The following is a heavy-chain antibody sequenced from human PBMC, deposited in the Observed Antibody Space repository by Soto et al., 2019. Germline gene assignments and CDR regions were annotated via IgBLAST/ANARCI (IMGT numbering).Heavy chain of an antibody. V-gene: IGHV1-18*01. CDR2: ISAYNGNT. D-gene: IGHD3-3*01. J-gene: IGHJ5*02. Sequence: ASVKVSCKASGYTFTSYGISWVRQAPGQGLEWMGWISAYNGNTNYAQKLQGRVTMTTDTSTSTAYMELRSLRSDDTAVYYCASLELDYRKNWFDPWGQGTLVTVSS. CDR1: GYTFTSYG. CDR3: ASLELDYRKNWFDP.